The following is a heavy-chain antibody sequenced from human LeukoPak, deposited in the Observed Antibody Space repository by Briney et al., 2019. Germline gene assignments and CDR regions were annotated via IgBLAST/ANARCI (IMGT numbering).Heavy chain of an antibody. V-gene: IGHV4-39*07. CDR2: IYYSGST. CDR3: ARGMFTYYYDSSGSKETPNYFDY. CDR1: GGSISSSSYY. Sequence: SETLSLTCTVSGGSISSSSYYWGWIRQPPGKGLEWIGSIYYSGSTYHNPSLKSRVTISVDTSKNQFSLKLSSVTAADTAVYYCARGMFTYYYDSSGSKETPNYFDYWGQGTLVTVSS. D-gene: IGHD3-22*01. J-gene: IGHJ4*02.